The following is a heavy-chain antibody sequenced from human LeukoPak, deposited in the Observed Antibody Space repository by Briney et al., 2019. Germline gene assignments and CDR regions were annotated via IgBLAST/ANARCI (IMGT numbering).Heavy chain of an antibody. J-gene: IGHJ3*02. CDR3: ARGRGTIATLSVVRRGSLVFDI. CDR1: GYTFTDYF. Sequence: ASVKVSCKASGYTFTDYFMHWVRQAPGQGLEWVGWINPDSGVTNYAQKFQGRVTMTRDTSISTASMDLTRLRSDDTAVYYCARGRGTIATLSVVRRGSLVFDIWGKGTVVTFFS. D-gene: IGHD3-16*01. V-gene: IGHV1-2*02. CDR2: INPDSGVT.